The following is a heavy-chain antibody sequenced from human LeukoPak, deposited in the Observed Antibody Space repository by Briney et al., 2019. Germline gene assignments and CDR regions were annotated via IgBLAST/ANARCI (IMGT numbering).Heavy chain of an antibody. CDR2: VTIGGSSM. J-gene: IGHJ4*02. CDR1: GFTFSSFT. CDR3: ARDQNYAFGY. D-gene: IGHD1-7*01. V-gene: IGHV3-48*02. Sequence: GGSLRLSCAASGFTFSSFTMNWVRQAPGKGLEWLSYVTIGGSSMYYADSVKGRFTISRDNAKNSLFLQMNSLRDEDTAVYYCARDQNYAFGYWGQGTLVTVSS.